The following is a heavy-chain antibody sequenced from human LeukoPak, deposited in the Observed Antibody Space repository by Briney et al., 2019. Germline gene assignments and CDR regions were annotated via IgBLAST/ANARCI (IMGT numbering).Heavy chain of an antibody. CDR3: ARGSYNSLDY. D-gene: IGHD3-10*01. Sequence: ASVKVSCKVSGYTLTELSMHWVRQAPGKGLEWMGGFDPEDGETIYAQKFQGRVTMTRDTSTSTVYMELSSLRSEDTAVYYCARGSYNSLDYWGQGTLVTVSS. V-gene: IGHV1-24*01. J-gene: IGHJ4*02. CDR2: FDPEDGET. CDR1: GYTLTELS.